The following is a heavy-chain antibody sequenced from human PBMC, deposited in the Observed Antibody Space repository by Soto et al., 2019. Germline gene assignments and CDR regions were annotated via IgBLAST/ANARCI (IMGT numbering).Heavy chain of an antibody. Sequence: ASVKVSCKASGYTLTSYAMHWVRQAPGQRLEWMGWINAGNGNTKYPQKFQGRVTITRDTSASTAYMELSSLRSEDTAVYYCYTQYYDFWSGYYITDDAFGIWGQGTMVTVSS. CDR2: INAGNGNT. V-gene: IGHV1-3*01. J-gene: IGHJ3*02. CDR1: GYTLTSYA. D-gene: IGHD3-3*01. CDR3: YTQYYDFWSGYYITDDAFGI.